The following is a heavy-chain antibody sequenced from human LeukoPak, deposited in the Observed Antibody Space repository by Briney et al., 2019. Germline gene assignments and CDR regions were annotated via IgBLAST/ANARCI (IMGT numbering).Heavy chain of an antibody. D-gene: IGHD3-3*01. CDR2: INHSGST. Sequence: PSETLSLTCAVYGGSLSGYYWSWIRQPPGKGLEWIGEINHSGSTNYNPSLKSRVIISVDTSKKQFSLKVSSVTAADTAAYYCARYPLVGSTSEWLFAPSYYYYGMDVWGQGTTVTVSS. J-gene: IGHJ6*02. CDR3: ARYPLVGSTSEWLFAPSYYYYGMDV. CDR1: GGSLSGYY. V-gene: IGHV4-34*01.